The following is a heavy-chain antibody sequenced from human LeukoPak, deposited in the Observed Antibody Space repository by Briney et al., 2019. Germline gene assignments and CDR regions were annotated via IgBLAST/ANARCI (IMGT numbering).Heavy chain of an antibody. V-gene: IGHV3-21*01. CDR1: GFTFSSYS. CDR2: ISSSSSYI. J-gene: IGHJ4*02. CDR3: ARDMYYYDSSGYDY. D-gene: IGHD3-22*01. Sequence: PGGSLRLSCAASGFTFSSYSRNWVRQAPGKGLEWVSSISSSSSYIYYADSVKGRFTISRDNAKNSPYLQMNSLRAEDTAVYYCARDMYYYDSSGYDYWGQGTLVTVSS.